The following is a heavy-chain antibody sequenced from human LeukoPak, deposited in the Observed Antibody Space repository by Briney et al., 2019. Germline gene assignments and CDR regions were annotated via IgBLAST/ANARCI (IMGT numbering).Heavy chain of an antibody. J-gene: IGHJ4*02. V-gene: IGHV3-30*01. Sequence: GSLRLSCAASGFTFSSYAMHWVRQAPGKGLEWVAVISYDGSNKYYADSVKGRFTISRDNSKNTLYLQMNSLRAEDTAVYYCARVADSSGYFGGLFDYWGQGTLVTVSS. CDR2: ISYDGSNK. CDR3: ARVADSSGYFGGLFDY. D-gene: IGHD3-22*01. CDR1: GFTFSSYA.